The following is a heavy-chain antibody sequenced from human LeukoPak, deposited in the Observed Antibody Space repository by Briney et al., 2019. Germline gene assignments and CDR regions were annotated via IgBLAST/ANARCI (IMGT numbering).Heavy chain of an antibody. V-gene: IGHV1-69*06. J-gene: IGHJ3*02. CDR1: GGTFGTYA. CDR3: ARVIAAAFDAFDI. Sequence: GSSVKVSCKASGGTFGTYAISWVRQAPGHGLEWMGGIIPIFGTANYAQKFQGRVTNTADKTTSTAYMELSSLRSEDTAVYYCARVIAAAFDAFDIWGQGTMVTVSS. D-gene: IGHD6-13*01. CDR2: IIPIFGTA.